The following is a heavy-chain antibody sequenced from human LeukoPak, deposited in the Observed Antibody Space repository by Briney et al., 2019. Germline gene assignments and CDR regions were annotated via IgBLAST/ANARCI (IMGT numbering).Heavy chain of an antibody. J-gene: IGHJ6*03. CDR1: GFTFSSYA. V-gene: IGHV3-23*01. CDR3: AKGRSGSYYNADYYYYMDV. Sequence: GGSLRLSCAASGFTFSSYAMSWVRQAPGKGLEWVSAISGSGGSTYYADSVKGRFTISRDNYKNTLYLQMNSLRAEDTAVYYCAKGRSGSYYNADYYYYMDVWGKGTTVTVSS. CDR2: ISGSGGST. D-gene: IGHD3-10*01.